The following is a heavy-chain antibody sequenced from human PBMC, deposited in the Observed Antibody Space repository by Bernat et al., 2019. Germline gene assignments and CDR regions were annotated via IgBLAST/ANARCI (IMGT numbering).Heavy chain of an antibody. CDR1: AYTFTGYY. CDR3: ARALPAKGLDV. J-gene: IGHJ6*02. Sequence: QVQLVQSGAEVKKPGASVKVSCKAYAYTFTGYYLHWVRQAPGQGLEWMGWINPNSGATDYARKFQGWVTMTRDTSISTAYMELSRVKSDDTAVYYCARALPAKGLDVWGQGTTVIVSS. D-gene: IGHD2-2*01. CDR2: INPNSGAT. V-gene: IGHV1-2*04.